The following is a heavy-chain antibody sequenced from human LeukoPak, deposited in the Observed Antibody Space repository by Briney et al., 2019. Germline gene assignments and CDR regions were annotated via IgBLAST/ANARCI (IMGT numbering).Heavy chain of an antibody. V-gene: IGHV3-30*02. CDR1: GFTFSSYG. CDR2: IRYDGSNK. Sequence: GGSLRLSCAASGFTFSSYGMHWVRQAPGKGLEWVAFIRYDGSNKYYADSVKGRFTISRDNSKNTLYLQMNSLRAEDTAIYYCAKNGDRGAYCTGGTCYPYFYYYMDVWGKGTTVTI. CDR3: AKNGDRGAYCTGGTCYPYFYYYMDV. J-gene: IGHJ6*03. D-gene: IGHD2-15*01.